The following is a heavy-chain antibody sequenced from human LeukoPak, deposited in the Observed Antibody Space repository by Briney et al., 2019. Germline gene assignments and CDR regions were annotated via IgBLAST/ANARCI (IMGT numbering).Heavy chain of an antibody. J-gene: IGHJ4*02. Sequence: SETLSLTCAVYGGSFSGYYWSWIRRPPGKGLEWIGEINHSGSTNYNPSLKSRVTISVDTSKNQFSLELSSVTAADTAVYYCARGSYDILTGYLGGLDYWGQGTLVTVSS. CDR2: INHSGST. CDR3: ARGSYDILTGYLGGLDY. V-gene: IGHV4-34*01. CDR1: GGSFSGYY. D-gene: IGHD3-9*01.